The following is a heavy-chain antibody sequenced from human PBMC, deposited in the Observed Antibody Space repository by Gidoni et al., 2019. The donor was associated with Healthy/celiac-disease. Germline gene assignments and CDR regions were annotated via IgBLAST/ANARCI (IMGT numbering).Heavy chain of an antibody. D-gene: IGHD5-18*01. CDR1: GGTFSSYA. V-gene: IGHV1-69*01. CDR3: ARGEYSYGYGTGGV. CDR2: IIPIFGTA. J-gene: IGHJ6*02. Sequence: QVQLVQSGAEVKKPGSSVKVSCKAYGGTFSSYAISWVRQAPGKGLEWMGGIIPIFGTANYAQKFQGRVTITADESTSTAYMELSSLRSEDTAVYYCARGEYSYGYGTGGVWGQGTTVTVSS.